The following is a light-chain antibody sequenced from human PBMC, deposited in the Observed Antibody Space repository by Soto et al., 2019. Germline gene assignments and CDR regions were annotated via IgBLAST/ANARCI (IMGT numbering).Light chain of an antibody. CDR3: QQYGGSPRT. CDR1: QSVSIN. Sequence: IVMTQSPGTLSVSPGERATLSCRASQSVSINLAWYQQKPGQAPRLLIYGASSRATGIPARFSGSGSGTEFTLTISSLQSEDFAVYYCQQYGGSPRTFGQGTKVDIK. V-gene: IGKV3D-15*01. J-gene: IGKJ1*01. CDR2: GAS.